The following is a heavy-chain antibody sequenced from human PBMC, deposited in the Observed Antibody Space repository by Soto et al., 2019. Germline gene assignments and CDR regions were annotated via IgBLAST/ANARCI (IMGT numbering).Heavy chain of an antibody. J-gene: IGHJ6*02. CDR3: ASERYFEWSYGMDV. CDR2: IYYSGST. V-gene: IGHV4-39*01. CDR1: GGSISSSSYY. Sequence: TSETLSLTCTVSGGSISSSSYYWGWIRQPPGKGLEWIGSIYYSGSTYYNPSLKSRVTISVDTSKNQFSLKLSSVTAADTAVYYCASERYFEWSYGMDVWGQGTTVPVSS. D-gene: IGHD3-9*01.